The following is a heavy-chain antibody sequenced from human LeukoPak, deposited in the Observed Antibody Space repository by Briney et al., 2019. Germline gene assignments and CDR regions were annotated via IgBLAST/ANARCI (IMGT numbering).Heavy chain of an antibody. CDR3: AGADSTDGFDL. V-gene: IGHV3-11*04. J-gene: IGHJ3*01. Sequence: GGSLRLSCAASGFTYSDHYMTWIRQAPGKGLEWVSYIGSSGTTIYYADSVKGRFTISRDNTNSSLYLDMSSLRADDSAVYYCAGADSTDGFDLWGQGTMVTVSS. D-gene: IGHD3/OR15-3a*01. CDR1: GFTYSDHY. CDR2: IGSSGTTI.